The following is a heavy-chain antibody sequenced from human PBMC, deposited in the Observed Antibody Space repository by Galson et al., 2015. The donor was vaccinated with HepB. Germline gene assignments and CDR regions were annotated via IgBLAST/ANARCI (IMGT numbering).Heavy chain of an antibody. D-gene: IGHD3-22*01. J-gene: IGHJ3*02. CDR1: GFTFSSHG. Sequence: SLRLSCAASGFTFSSHGMHWVRQAPGKGLEWVAVISYDGNNKEYADSVKGRFTISRDNSKNTLSLQMNSLRDEDTAVYYCVRRRYYYDSSGEAFDIWGQGTMVTVSS. V-gene: IGHV3-30*03. CDR2: ISYDGNNK. CDR3: VRRRYYYDSSGEAFDI.